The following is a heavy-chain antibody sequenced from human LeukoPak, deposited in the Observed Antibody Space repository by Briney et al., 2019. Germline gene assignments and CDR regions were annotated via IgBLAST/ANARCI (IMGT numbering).Heavy chain of an antibody. CDR1: GFTFSNYA. CDR2: ISGSGGST. V-gene: IGHV3-23*01. Sequence: GGSLRLSCAASGFTFSNYAMSWIRQAPGKGLEWVSAISGSGGSTYYADSVKGRFTISRDNSNNTLYLQMNSLRAEDTAVYYCAKVYLAMVRGVLPFDYWGQGTLVTVSS. J-gene: IGHJ4*02. CDR3: AKVYLAMVRGVLPFDY. D-gene: IGHD3-10*01.